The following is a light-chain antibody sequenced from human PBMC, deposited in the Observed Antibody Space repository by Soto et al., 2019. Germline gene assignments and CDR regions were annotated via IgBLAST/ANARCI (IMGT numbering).Light chain of an antibody. CDR2: DAS. J-gene: IGKJ2*01. CDR1: QSVSNN. V-gene: IGKV3-11*01. CDR3: QQRSNWPRT. Sequence: EIVLTQSPATLSLSPGERATVSCRANQSVSNNLGWYQQKPGQAPRLLIYDASNRATDIPARFSGSGSGTDFTLTINSPEPEDFAVYYCQQRSNWPRTFGQGTKLEIK.